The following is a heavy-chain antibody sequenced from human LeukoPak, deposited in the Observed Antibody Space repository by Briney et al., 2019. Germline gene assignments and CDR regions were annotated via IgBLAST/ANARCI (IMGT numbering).Heavy chain of an antibody. CDR3: ARRGAARGFDI. CDR1: GGSFSGYY. J-gene: IGHJ3*02. CDR2: INHSGST. V-gene: IGHV4-34*01. Sequence: PSETLSLTCAVYGGSFSGYYWSWIRQPPGKGLEWIGEINHSGSTNYNPSLKSRVTISVDTSKNQFSLKLSSVTAADTAVYYCARRGAARGFDIWGQGTMVTVSS. D-gene: IGHD6-6*01.